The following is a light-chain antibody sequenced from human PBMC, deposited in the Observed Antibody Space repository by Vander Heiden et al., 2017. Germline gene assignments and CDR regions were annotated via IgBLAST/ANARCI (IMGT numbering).Light chain of an antibody. CDR2: VVS. V-gene: IGKV1-6*01. CDR3: LQDQVFPST. J-gene: IGKJ1*01. CDR1: PDIGND. Sequence: AIQMTQSPSSLSASVGDRVTITCRASPDIGNDLSWYQQKPGKAPKVLISVVSSLQGGVPSRFSRSRFGTDFTLTITSLHPEDFATYYCLQDQVFPSTLGQGTKVEVK.